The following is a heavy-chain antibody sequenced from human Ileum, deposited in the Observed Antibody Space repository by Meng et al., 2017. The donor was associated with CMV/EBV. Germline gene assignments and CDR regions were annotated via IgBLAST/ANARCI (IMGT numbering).Heavy chain of an antibody. CDR2: INPNSGGT. D-gene: IGHD5-24*01. V-gene: IGHV1-2*02. CDR1: GYTFTGYY. CDR3: ARGNLGRLQFIFDY. J-gene: IGHJ4*02. Sequence: KASGYTFTGYYMHWVRQAPGQGLEWMGWINPNSGGTNYAQKFQGRVTMTRDTSISTAYMELSRLRSDDTAVYYCARGNLGRLQFIFDYWGQGTLVTVSS.